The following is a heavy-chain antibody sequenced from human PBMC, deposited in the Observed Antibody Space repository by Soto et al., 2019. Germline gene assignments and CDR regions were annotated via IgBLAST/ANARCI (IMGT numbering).Heavy chain of an antibody. CDR2: ISYDGSNK. CDR3: AKGIAAAGFYYYYGMDV. J-gene: IGHJ6*02. Sequence: GSLRLSCAASGFTFSSYGMHWVRQAPGKGLEWVAVISYDGSNKYYADSVKGRFTISRDNSKNTLYLQMNSLRAEDTAVYYCAKGIAAAGFYYYYGMDVWGQGTTVTVSS. D-gene: IGHD6-13*01. CDR1: GFTFSSYG. V-gene: IGHV3-30*18.